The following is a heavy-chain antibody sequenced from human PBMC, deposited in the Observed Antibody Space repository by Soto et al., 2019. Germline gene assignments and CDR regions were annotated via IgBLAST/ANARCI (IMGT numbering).Heavy chain of an antibody. CDR3: AEAVVVTAHDAFDI. Sequence: SVKVSCKASGGTFSSYAISWVRQAPGQGLEWMGGIIPIFGTANYAQKFQGRVTITADRSTSTAYMELSSLRSEDTAAYYCAEAVVVTAHDAFDIWGQGTMVTVSS. CDR1: GGTFSSYA. D-gene: IGHD2-21*02. V-gene: IGHV1-69*06. CDR2: IIPIFGTA. J-gene: IGHJ3*02.